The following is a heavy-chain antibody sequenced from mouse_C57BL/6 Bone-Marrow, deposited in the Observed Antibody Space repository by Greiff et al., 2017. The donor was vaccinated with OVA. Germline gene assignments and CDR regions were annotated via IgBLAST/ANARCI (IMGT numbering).Heavy chain of an antibody. V-gene: IGHV14-2*01. CDR2: IDPEDGET. CDR1: GFNITDYY. J-gene: IGHJ3*01. CDR3: ARSRLLLFAY. Sequence: EVQGVESGAELVKPGASVKLSCTASGFNITDYYRLGVKQRTEQGGEWIGRIDPEDGETKYAPKFQGKATITADTSSNTAYLQLSSLTSEDTAVYYCARSRLLLFAYWGQGTLVTVSA. D-gene: IGHD2-3*01.